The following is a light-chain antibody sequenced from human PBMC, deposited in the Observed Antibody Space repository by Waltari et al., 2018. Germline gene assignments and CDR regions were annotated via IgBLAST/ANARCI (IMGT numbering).Light chain of an antibody. V-gene: IGKV1-39*01. Sequence: DIQMTQSASSLSASVGDRVTITCRASQSISSYLNWYQQKPGKAPKLLIYAASSLQSGGPSRFSGSGSGTDFTLTISSLQPEDFATYYCQQSYSTPPYTFGQGTKLEIK. CDR2: AAS. J-gene: IGKJ2*01. CDR3: QQSYSTPPYT. CDR1: QSISSY.